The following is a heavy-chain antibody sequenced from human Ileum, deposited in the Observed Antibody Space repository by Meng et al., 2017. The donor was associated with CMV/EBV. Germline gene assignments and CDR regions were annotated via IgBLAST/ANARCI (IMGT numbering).Heavy chain of an antibody. D-gene: IGHD6-13*01. CDR2: IWYDGSNK. J-gene: IGHJ4*02. CDR1: GFTFSSYC. CDR3: AKSLQQLVAELDY. Sequence: GGSLRLSCAASGFTFSSYCMHWVRQAPGKGLEWVAVIWYDGSNKYYADSVRGRVTISRDNSKNTLYLQMNSLRAEDTAVYYCAKSLQQLVAELDYWGQGTLVTVSS. V-gene: IGHV3-33*06.